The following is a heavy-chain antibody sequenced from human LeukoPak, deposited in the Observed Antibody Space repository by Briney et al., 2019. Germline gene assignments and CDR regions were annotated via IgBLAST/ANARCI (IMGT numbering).Heavy chain of an antibody. D-gene: IGHD6-13*01. J-gene: IGHJ4*02. Sequence: SETLSLTCAVYGGSFSGYYWSWIRQPPGKGLEWIGEINHSGSTNYNPSLKSRVTISVDTSKNQFSLKLSSVIAADTAVYYCARTGYSSSWYWYYFDYWGQGTLVTVSS. CDR3: ARTGYSSSWYWYYFDY. CDR2: INHSGST. V-gene: IGHV4-34*01. CDR1: GGSFSGYY.